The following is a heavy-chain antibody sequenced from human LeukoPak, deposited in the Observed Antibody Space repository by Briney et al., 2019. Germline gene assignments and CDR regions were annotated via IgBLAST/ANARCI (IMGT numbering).Heavy chain of an antibody. D-gene: IGHD4/OR15-4a*01. Sequence: SVKVSCKVSGDTFSSYAINWVRQAPGQGLGWMGKIIPLFGTADYAQKLQGRVTITTDESTITAYMELSSLRSEDTAVYYCARSDYYYYYYMDVWGKGTTVTVSS. J-gene: IGHJ6*03. CDR3: ARSDYYYYYYMDV. V-gene: IGHV1-69*05. CDR2: IIPLFGTA. CDR1: GDTFSSYA.